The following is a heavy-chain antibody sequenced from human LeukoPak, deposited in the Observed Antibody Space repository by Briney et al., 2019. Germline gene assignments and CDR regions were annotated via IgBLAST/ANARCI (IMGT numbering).Heavy chain of an antibody. CDR2: ISHSSSYI. CDR3: ARDRDFDY. V-gene: IGHV3-21*01. J-gene: IGHJ4*02. Sequence: GGSLRLSCAASGLTFSSYSMNWVRQAPGKALEWVSSISHSSSYIYYTDSVKGRFTISRDNAENSLYLQMNSLRAEDTAVYYCARDRDFDYWGQGTLVTVSS. CDR1: GLTFSSYS.